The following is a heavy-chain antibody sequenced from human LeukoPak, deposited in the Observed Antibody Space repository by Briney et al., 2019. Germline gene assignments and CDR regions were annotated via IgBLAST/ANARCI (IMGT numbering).Heavy chain of an antibody. Sequence: GGSLKLSCATSGFIFSSYGIHWVRQAPGKGLEWVAFIRYDGSDKYYADSVEGRFTMSRDNSKKKVYLQMNSLRAEDTAVYYCAKDAWEVGATSEIDYWGQGTLVTVSS. CDR1: GFIFSSYG. V-gene: IGHV3-30*02. CDR2: IRYDGSDK. D-gene: IGHD1-26*01. J-gene: IGHJ4*02. CDR3: AKDAWEVGATSEIDY.